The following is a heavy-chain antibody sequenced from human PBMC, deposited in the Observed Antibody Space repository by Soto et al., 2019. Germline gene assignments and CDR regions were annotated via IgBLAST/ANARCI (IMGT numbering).Heavy chain of an antibody. CDR2: IYHSGST. D-gene: IGHD4-17*01. Sequence: PSETLSLTCGVSGGSISSDGYSWNWIRQPPGKGLEWIGYIYHSGSTYYNPSLKSRVTISVDRSENQFSLKLTSVTAADTAVYYCAGEFGGDTNYFDCWGQGTLVTVSS. J-gene: IGHJ4*02. V-gene: IGHV4-30-2*01. CDR1: GGSISSDGYS. CDR3: AGEFGGDTNYFDC.